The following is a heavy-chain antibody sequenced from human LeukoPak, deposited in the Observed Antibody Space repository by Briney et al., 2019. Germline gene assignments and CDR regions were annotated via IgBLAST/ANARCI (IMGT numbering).Heavy chain of an antibody. CDR2: IIPIFGTA. CDR1: GGTFSSYA. Sequence: SVKVSCXASGGTFSSYAISWVRQALGQGLEWMGGIIPIFGTANYAQKFQGRVTITADESTSTAYMELSSLRSEDTAVYYCARANFRDAFDIWGQGTMVTVSS. V-gene: IGHV1-69*01. D-gene: IGHD4/OR15-4a*01. CDR3: ARANFRDAFDI. J-gene: IGHJ3*02.